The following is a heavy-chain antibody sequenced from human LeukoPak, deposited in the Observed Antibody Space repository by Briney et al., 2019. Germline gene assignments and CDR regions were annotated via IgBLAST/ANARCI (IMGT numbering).Heavy chain of an antibody. V-gene: IGHV1-2*02. Sequence: ASVKVSCKASGYTFTGYYMHWVRQAPGQGLEWMGWINPNSGGTNYAQKFQGRVNMSRDTSISTAYMELSRLRSDDTAVYYCARDYYDSSGYYYPLHFDYWGQGTLVTVSS. CDR2: INPNSGGT. CDR1: GYTFTGYY. D-gene: IGHD3-22*01. CDR3: ARDYYDSSGYYYPLHFDY. J-gene: IGHJ4*02.